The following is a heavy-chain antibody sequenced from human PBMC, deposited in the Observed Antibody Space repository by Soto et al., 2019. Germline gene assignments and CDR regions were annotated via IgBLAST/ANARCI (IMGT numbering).Heavy chain of an antibody. Sequence: PSETLSLTCTVSGDSVRSGSFYWSWIRQPPGKGLEWIGYIYYTGRTSYNPSLKSRVTISIDPSKNHFALNLTSVTAADTAIYYREGDSTAFVFDYWGQGALVPVSA. V-gene: IGHV4-61*03. CDR1: GDSVRSGSFY. D-gene: IGHD2-2*01. CDR3: EGDSTAFVFDY. CDR2: IYYTGRT. J-gene: IGHJ4*02.